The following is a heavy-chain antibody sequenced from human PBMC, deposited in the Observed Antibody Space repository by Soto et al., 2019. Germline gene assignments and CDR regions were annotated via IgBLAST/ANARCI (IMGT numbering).Heavy chain of an antibody. J-gene: IGHJ6*02. V-gene: IGHV4-34*01. CDR1: GGSFSGYF. CDR3: ARGRNYDFWSGYPYYYYGMDV. CDR2: INHSGST. D-gene: IGHD3-3*01. Sequence: LSLTCTVSGGSFSGYFWTWIRQPPGKGLEWIGEINHSGSTNYNPSLKSRVTISVDTSKNQFSLKLSSVTAADTAVYYCARGRNYDFWSGYPYYYYGMDVWGQGTTVTVSS.